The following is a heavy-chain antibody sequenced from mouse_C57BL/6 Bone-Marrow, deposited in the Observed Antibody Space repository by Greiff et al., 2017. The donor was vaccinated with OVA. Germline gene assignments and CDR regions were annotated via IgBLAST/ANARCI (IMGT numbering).Heavy chain of an antibody. CDR3: ARSERLRDYFDY. CDR2: IYPGSGNI. D-gene: IGHD2-2*01. CDR1: GYTFTDYY. J-gene: IGHJ2*01. Sequence: QVQLKQSGAELVRPGASVKLSCKASGYTFTDYYISWVKQRPGQGLEWIARIYPGSGNIYYNEKFKGKAPLPAEKSYSTAYMPLSSPTSDDSVFYFMARSERLRDYFDYWGQGTTLTVSS. V-gene: IGHV1-76*01.